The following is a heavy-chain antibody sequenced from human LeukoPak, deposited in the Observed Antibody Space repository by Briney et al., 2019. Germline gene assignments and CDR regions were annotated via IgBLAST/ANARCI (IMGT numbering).Heavy chain of an antibody. D-gene: IGHD3-22*01. CDR2: IGGSGDSI. CDR1: GFTFSNYA. J-gene: IGHJ6*02. Sequence: GGSLRLSCAASGFTFSNYAMTWVRQAPGKGLEWVSIIGGSGDSIYYADSVKGRFTISRDNSQNTLYLQMNSLSAEDTAVYYCAKGLNWGVVVIRDVYYYYGMDVWGQGTTVTVFS. CDR3: AKGLNWGVVVIRDVYYYYGMDV. V-gene: IGHV3-23*01.